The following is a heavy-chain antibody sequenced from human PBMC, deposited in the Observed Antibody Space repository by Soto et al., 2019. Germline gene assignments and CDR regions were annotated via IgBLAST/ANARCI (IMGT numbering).Heavy chain of an antibody. CDR2: INHSGST. Sequence: PSETLSLTCAVYGGSFSGYYWSWFRQPPGKGLEWIGEINHSGSTNYNPSLKSRVTISVDMSKNQFSLKLSSVTAADTAVYYCAREVLRYFDWLSESFDYWGQGTLVTVSS. CDR1: GGSFSGYY. D-gene: IGHD3-9*01. CDR3: AREVLRYFDWLSESFDY. J-gene: IGHJ4*02. V-gene: IGHV4-34*01.